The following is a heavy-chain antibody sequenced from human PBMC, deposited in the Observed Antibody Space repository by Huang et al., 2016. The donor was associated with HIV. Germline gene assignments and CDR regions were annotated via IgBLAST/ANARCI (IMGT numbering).Heavy chain of an antibody. D-gene: IGHD2-2*03. CDR1: GYPFTASG. Sequence: QVQLVQSGAEVKRPVASVKLSSRASGYPFTASGIHWLRRAPGQSLQWMGWIPPDSGKIPFSQVFQGRVTNSRDTSSNTVDMEVTNISPGDTATYYCARAARGDGYQGAFDVWGQGTVVTASS. J-gene: IGHJ3*01. CDR2: IPPDSGKI. V-gene: IGHV1-3*01. CDR3: ARAARGDGYQGAFDV.